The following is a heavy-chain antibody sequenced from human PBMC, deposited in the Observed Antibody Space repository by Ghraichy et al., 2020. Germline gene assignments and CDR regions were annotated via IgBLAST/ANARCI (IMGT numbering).Heavy chain of an antibody. CDR1: GFTFSSYS. J-gene: IGHJ4*01. V-gene: IGHV3-48*02. CDR2: ISSSRSSI. CDR3: ARGLPNPYYFDY. Sequence: GGSLRLSCAASGFTFSSYSMNWVRQAPGKGLEWVSYISSSRSSIYYADSVKGRFTISRDNAKNSLYLQMNSLRDEDTAVYYCARGLPNPYYFDYWGHGTLVTVSS.